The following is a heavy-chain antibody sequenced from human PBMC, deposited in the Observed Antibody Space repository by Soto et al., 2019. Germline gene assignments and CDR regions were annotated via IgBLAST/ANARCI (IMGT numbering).Heavy chain of an antibody. D-gene: IGHD6-19*01. CDR3: ATIHWAQSSLDY. CDR2: VTHSGTA. V-gene: IGHV4-30-2*01. J-gene: IGHJ4*02. Sequence: SETLSLTCAVSGGSIDSGALSLSWIRQPPGKGLEWIGYVTHSGTAYSIPSLNGRLTLSVDSSQTQFSLKLTSVTAADSAFYYCATIHWAQSSLDYWGRGILVTVSS. CDR1: GGSIDSGALS.